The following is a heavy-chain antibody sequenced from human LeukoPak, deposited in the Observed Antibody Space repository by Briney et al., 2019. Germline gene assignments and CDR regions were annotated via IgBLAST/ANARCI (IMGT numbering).Heavy chain of an antibody. CDR3: ARVANYDFWSGSFDWLLGDAFDI. CDR2: ISYDGSNK. J-gene: IGHJ3*02. CDR1: GLTFSSYA. Sequence: PGGSLRLSCATSGLTFSSYAMHWVRQAPGKGLEWVAVISYDGSNKYYADSVKGRFTISRDNSKNTLYLQMNSLRAEDTAVYYCARVANYDFWSGSFDWLLGDAFDIWGQGTMVTVSS. D-gene: IGHD3-3*01. V-gene: IGHV3-30*04.